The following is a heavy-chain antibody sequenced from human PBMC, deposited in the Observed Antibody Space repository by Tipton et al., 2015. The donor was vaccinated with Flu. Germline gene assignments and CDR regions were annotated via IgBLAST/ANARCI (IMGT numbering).Heavy chain of an antibody. Sequence: LRLSCSVSGDAIRSGYLWAWIRQPPGRGLEWIGNIFRTGSTYLNPSLKGRVTISVDTPKNQFSLKLSSVTAADTAVYYCARANYDILTGYPWGSVGWFDPWGQGTLVTVSS. D-gene: IGHD3-9*01. V-gene: IGHV4-38-2*02. J-gene: IGHJ5*02. CDR1: GDAIRSGYL. CDR2: IFRTGST. CDR3: ARANYDILTGYPWGSVGWFDP.